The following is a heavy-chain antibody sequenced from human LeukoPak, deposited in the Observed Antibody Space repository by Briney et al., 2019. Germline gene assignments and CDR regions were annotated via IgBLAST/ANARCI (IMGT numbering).Heavy chain of an antibody. CDR2: ISASGGTT. CDR1: GFTFSTYT. CDR3: AKEPREYCSSTSCPNWFDS. V-gene: IGHV3-23*01. D-gene: IGHD2-2*01. Sequence: PGGSLRLSCAASGFTFSTYTMNWVSQAPGKGLEWVSAISASGGTTYYADSVKGRFTISRDNSENTLFLQMNSLRAEDTAVYYCAKEPREYCSSTSCPNWFDSWGQGTLVTVSS. J-gene: IGHJ5*01.